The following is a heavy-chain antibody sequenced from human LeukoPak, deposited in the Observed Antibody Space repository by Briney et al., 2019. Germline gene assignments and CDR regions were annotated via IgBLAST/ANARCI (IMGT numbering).Heavy chain of an antibody. CDR2: IKEDGSEI. J-gene: IGHJ4*02. CDR1: GFTFSTYW. Sequence: PGGSLRLSCAAPGFTFSTYWMSWVRQAPGKGLEWVANIKEDGSEINYVDSVKGRFTISRDNAKNSLYLQMNSLRVDDTAVYYCARDRGYSTFDYWGQGTLVTVSS. D-gene: IGHD4-23*01. CDR3: ARDRGYSTFDY. V-gene: IGHV3-7*01.